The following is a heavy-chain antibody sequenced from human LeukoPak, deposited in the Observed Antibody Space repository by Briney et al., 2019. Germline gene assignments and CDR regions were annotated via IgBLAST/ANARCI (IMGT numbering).Heavy chain of an antibody. CDR1: GFTFSTYV. CDR3: AKVGRAHNAFDI. J-gene: IGHJ3*02. V-gene: IGHV3-23*01. CDR2: ISGSGGST. Sequence: PGGSLRLSCAASGFTFSTYVMSWVRQAPGKGLEWVSAISGSGGSTYYADSVKGRFTISRDNSKNTLYLQMNSLRAEDTAVYYCAKVGRAHNAFDIWGQGTMVTVSS. D-gene: IGHD3-10*01.